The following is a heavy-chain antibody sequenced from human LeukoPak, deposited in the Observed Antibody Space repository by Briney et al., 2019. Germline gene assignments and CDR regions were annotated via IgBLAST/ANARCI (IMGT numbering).Heavy chain of an antibody. V-gene: IGHV4-59*01. J-gene: IGHJ5*02. CDR3: AASRDWFDP. CDR1: GGSISSYY. Sequence: SETLSLTCTVSGGSISSYYWSWIRQPPGKGLEWIGYIYYSGSTNYNPPLKSRVTISVDTSKNQFSLKLSSVTAADTAVYYCAASRDWFDPWGQGTLVTVSS. CDR2: IYYSGST.